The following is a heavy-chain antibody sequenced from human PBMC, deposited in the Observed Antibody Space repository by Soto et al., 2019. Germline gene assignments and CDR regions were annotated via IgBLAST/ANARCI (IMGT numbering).Heavy chain of an antibody. V-gene: IGHV4-61*01. CDR2: IYYSGST. Sequence: SETLSLTCSVSGGSVNSGSYYWSWIRQPPGKALEWIGYIYYSGSTDYNPSLKSRVTISVDTSKNQFSLKLSSVTAADTAVYYCAXVIWGSYRHPISNWFDPWGPGTLVTVSS. J-gene: IGHJ5*02. D-gene: IGHD3-16*02. CDR3: AXVIWGSYRHPISNWFDP. CDR1: GGSVNSGSYY.